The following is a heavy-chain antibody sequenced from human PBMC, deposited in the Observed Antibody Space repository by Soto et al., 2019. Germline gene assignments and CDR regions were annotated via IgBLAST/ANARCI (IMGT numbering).Heavy chain of an antibody. D-gene: IGHD1-26*01. CDR3: ARKSGTYSAFDI. J-gene: IGHJ3*02. Sequence: PGESLKISCDGSGYSFTSYWIAWVRQMPGKGLEWMGWINAGNGNTKYSQKFQGRVTITRDTSASTAYMEVSSLRSEDTALYYCARKSGTYSAFDIWGQGTMVT. CDR1: GYSFTSYW. V-gene: IGHV1-3*01. CDR2: INAGNGNT.